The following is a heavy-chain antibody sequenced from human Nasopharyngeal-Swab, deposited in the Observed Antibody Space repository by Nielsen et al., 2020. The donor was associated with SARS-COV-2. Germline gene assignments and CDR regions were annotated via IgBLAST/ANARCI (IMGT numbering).Heavy chain of an antibody. J-gene: IGHJ3*02. CDR2: INHSGST. CDR1: GGSFSGYY. CDR3: ARDAELKYYYDSSGYHHLGAFDI. Sequence: GSLRLSCAVYGGSFSGYYWSWTRQPPGKGLGWIGEINHSGSTNYNPSLKSRDTISVDTSKNQFSLKLSSVTAADTAAYYCARDAELKYYYDSSGYHHLGAFDIWGQGTMVTVSS. V-gene: IGHV4-34*01. D-gene: IGHD3-22*01.